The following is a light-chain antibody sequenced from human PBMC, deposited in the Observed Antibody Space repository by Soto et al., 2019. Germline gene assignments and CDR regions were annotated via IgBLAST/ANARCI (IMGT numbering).Light chain of an antibody. CDR3: QQYGSSLGVT. CDR2: GAS. CDR1: QSVSSSY. J-gene: IGKJ4*01. V-gene: IGKV3-20*01. Sequence: EIVLTPSPGTLSLSPGERATLSCRASQSVSSSYLAWYQPKPGQAPRLLIYGASSRATGIPDRFSGSGSGTDFTLTISRLEPEDFAVYYCQQYGSSLGVTFGGGTKVDIK.